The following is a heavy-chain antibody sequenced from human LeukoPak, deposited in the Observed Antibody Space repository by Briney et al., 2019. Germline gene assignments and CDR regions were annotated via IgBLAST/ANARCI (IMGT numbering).Heavy chain of an antibody. J-gene: IGHJ3*02. Sequence: PGGSLRLSCAASGFTFDDYAMHWVRQAPGKGLEWVSAISWNSGGIGYADSVKGRFTISRDNAKNSLSLQMNSLRAEDTALYYCAKVLLSRYYDRSGYAHAFDIWGQGTMVTVSS. V-gene: IGHV3-9*01. CDR2: ISWNSGGI. CDR3: AKVLLSRYYDRSGYAHAFDI. D-gene: IGHD3-22*01. CDR1: GFTFDDYA.